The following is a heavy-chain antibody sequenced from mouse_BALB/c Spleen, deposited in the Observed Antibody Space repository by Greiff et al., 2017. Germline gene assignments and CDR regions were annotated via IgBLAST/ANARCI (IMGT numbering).Heavy chain of an antibody. J-gene: IGHJ4*01. D-gene: IGHD2-14*01. V-gene: IGHV6-6*02. CDR2: IRLKSNNYAT. CDR3: TGYYRYDVYAMDY. Sequence: DVQLQESGGGLVQPGGSMKLSCVASGFTFSNYWMNWVRQSPEKGLEWVAEIRLKSNNYATHYAESVKGRFTISRDDSKSSVYLQMNNLRAEDTGIYYCTGYYRYDVYAMDYWGQGTSVTVSS. CDR1: GFTFSNYW.